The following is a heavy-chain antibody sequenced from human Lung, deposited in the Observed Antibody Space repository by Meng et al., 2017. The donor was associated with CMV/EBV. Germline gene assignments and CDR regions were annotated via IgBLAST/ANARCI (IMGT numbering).Heavy chain of an antibody. CDR3: ARHQNGGTYPLDY. J-gene: IGHJ4*02. CDR1: CGYNRTYC. Sequence: RQGSGPGLCKPSGPLSPTCSVPCGYNRTYCGSWTRQPPGKGLEWIGNNCYSGSTNYTPSLASRVTISVDSSKNQFSLKLSSVTAADTAVYYCARHQNGGTYPLDYWGQGTLVTVSS. D-gene: IGHD3-16*02. CDR2: NCYSGST. V-gene: IGHV4-59*08.